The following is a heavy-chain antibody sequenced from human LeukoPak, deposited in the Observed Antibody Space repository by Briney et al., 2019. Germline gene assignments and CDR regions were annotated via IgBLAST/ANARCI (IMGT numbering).Heavy chain of an antibody. V-gene: IGHV3-15*01. D-gene: IGHD6-6*01. CDR1: GFTFSNAW. CDR3: TTGRIAARPGYDY. J-gene: IGHJ4*02. CDR2: IKSKTDGGTT. Sequence: PGGSLRLSCAAPGFTFSNAWMSWVRQAPGKGLEWVGRIKSKTDGGTTDYAAPVKGRFTISRDDSKNTLYLQMNSLKTEDTAVYYCTTGRIAARPGYDYWGQGTLVTVSS.